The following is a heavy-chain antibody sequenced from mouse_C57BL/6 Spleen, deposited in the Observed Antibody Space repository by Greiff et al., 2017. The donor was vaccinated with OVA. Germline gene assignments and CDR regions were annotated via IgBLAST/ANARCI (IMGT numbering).Heavy chain of an antibody. CDR3: ARYGDDGYLIYFDY. J-gene: IGHJ2*01. V-gene: IGHV1-55*01. D-gene: IGHD2-3*01. CDR2: IYPGSGST. Sequence: QVQLQQPGAELVKPGASVKMSCKASGYTFTSYWITWVKQRPGQGLEWIGDIYPGSGSTNYNEKFKSKATLTVDTSSSTAYMQLSSLTSKDSAVYYCARYGDDGYLIYFDYWGQGTTLTVSS. CDR1: GYTFTSYW.